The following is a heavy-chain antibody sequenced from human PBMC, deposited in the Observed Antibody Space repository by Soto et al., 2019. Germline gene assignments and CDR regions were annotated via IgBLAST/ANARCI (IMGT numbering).Heavy chain of an antibody. Sequence: SHTRSLTCAISGYSVSSNTASWNLIRQSPSRGLEWLGRTYFRSKWYNDYAVSVKGRIIINPDTSNNQFSLQLNSVTPEDTAVYFCAKGDNLGPKTGYAFDPWGQGIMVTVSS. J-gene: IGHJ5*02. V-gene: IGHV6-1*01. CDR1: GYSVSSNTAS. CDR3: AKGDNLGPKTGYAFDP. CDR2: TYFRSKWYN. D-gene: IGHD5-12*01.